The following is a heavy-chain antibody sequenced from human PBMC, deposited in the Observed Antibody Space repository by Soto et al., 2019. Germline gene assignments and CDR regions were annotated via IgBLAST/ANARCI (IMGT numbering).Heavy chain of an antibody. D-gene: IGHD5-12*01. CDR3: ASVRRGGYDSLRYXYGMDV. J-gene: IGHJ6*02. CDR1: GGSISSSSYY. CDR2: IYYSGST. Sequence: PSETLSLTCTVSGGSISSSSYYWGWIRQPPGKGLEWIGSIYYSGSTYYNPSLKSRVTISVDTSKNQFSLKLSSVTAADTAVYYCASVRRGGYDSLRYXYGMDVWGQGTTVTVSS. V-gene: IGHV4-39*01.